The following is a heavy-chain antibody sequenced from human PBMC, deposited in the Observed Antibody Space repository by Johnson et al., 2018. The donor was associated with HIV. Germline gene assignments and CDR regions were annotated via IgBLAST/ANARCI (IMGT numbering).Heavy chain of an antibody. J-gene: IGHJ3*01. CDR3: AKEMYYFNSGNHFDAFHV. D-gene: IGHD3-10*01. V-gene: IGHV3-11*04. CDR2: ISSSGSTI. Sequence: QMQLVESGGGVVQPGRSLRLSCAASGFTFSDYYMSWIRQAPGKGLEWVSYISSSGSTIYYADSVKGRFTISRDKAKNSLYLQMNTLRAEDTAVYYCAKEMYYFNSGNHFDAFHVWGQGTLVTVSS. CDR1: GFTFSDYY.